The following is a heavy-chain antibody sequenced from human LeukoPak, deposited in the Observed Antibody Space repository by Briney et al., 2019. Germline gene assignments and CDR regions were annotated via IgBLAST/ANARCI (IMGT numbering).Heavy chain of an antibody. D-gene: IGHD3-10*01. CDR3: ARERSGSYYKRLDY. J-gene: IGHJ4*02. CDR2: ISWNSGST. Sequence: PGRSLRLSCAASGFTFDDYAMHWVRQAPGKGLEWVSGISWNSGSTGYADSVKGRFTISRDNAKNSLYLQMNSLRAEDTALYYCARERSGSYYKRLDYWGQGTLVTVSS. V-gene: IGHV3-9*01. CDR1: GFTFDDYA.